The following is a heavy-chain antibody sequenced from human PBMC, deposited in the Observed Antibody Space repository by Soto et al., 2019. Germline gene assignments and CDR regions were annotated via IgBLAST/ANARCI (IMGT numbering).Heavy chain of an antibody. Sequence: SETLSLTCTVSGGSINSYFWSWIRQSPGKGLEWIGHIYYSGSTSYSPSLKSRVSISVDTSKNQFSLEVHSVTAADTAVYYCARAGTSMVQFDYWGQGTLVTVSS. V-gene: IGHV4-59*01. CDR3: ARAGTSMVQFDY. CDR1: GGSINSYF. J-gene: IGHJ4*02. D-gene: IGHD3-10*01. CDR2: IYYSGST.